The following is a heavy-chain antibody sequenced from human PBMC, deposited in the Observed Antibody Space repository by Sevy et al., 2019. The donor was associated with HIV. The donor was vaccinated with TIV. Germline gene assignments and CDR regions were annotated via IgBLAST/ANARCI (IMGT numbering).Heavy chain of an antibody. CDR3: AADRGEDYCSGNSCQRHYYYGLDV. CDR2: LDPEDGET. D-gene: IGHD2-15*01. J-gene: IGHJ6*02. V-gene: IGHV1-24*01. Sequence: ASVKVSCKVSGYRLIEVSMHWVRQAPGKGLEWMGHLDPEDGETKYAQNFQGRVTMTEDTSTDTAYMEVSSLRSEDTAVYYCAADRGEDYCSGNSCQRHYYYGLDVWGQGTTVTVSS. CDR1: GYRLIEVS.